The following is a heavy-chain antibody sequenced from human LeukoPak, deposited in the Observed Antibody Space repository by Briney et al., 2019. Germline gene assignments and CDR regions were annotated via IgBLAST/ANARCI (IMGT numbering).Heavy chain of an antibody. Sequence: PGRSLRLSCAASGFTFSSYGMHWVRQAPGKGLEWVAVISYDGSNKYYADSVKGRFTISRDNSKNTLYLQMNSLRAEDTAVYYCAKGDTAMATDYWGQGTLVTVYS. V-gene: IGHV3-30*18. CDR1: GFTFSSYG. J-gene: IGHJ4*02. CDR2: ISYDGSNK. D-gene: IGHD5-18*01. CDR3: AKGDTAMATDY.